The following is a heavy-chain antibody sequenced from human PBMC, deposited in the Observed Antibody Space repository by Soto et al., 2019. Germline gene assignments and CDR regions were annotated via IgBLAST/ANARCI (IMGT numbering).Heavy chain of an antibody. Sequence: SETLSLTCTVSGGSISGYYWSWIRQPPGKGLEWIGYIYYSGTTNYNPSLKSRVTISVDTSKNQFSLKLSSVTAADTAVYFCARLMARTSMCDWFDPWGQGILVTVSS. CDR3: ARLMARTSMCDWFDP. D-gene: IGHD2-21*01. V-gene: IGHV4-59*08. J-gene: IGHJ5*02. CDR1: GGSISGYY. CDR2: IYYSGTT.